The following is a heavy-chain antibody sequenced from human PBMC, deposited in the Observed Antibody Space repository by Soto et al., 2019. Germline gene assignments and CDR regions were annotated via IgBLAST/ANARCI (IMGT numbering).Heavy chain of an antibody. CDR1: GFTFRSYS. V-gene: IGHV3-48*02. Sequence: EVQLVESGGGLVQPGGSLRLSCAASGFTFRSYSMNWVRQAPGKGLEWLSFISGSRTTIYYTDSVRGRFTISRDNANNSLHLQMSGLRDEDTGVYYCVRDPLRPMYSTSDKGAFDFWGQGTLVAVSS. CDR2: ISGSRTTI. D-gene: IGHD6-6*01. CDR3: VRDPLRPMYSTSDKGAFDF. J-gene: IGHJ3*01.